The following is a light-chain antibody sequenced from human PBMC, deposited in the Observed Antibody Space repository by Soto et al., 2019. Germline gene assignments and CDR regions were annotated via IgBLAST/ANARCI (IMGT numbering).Light chain of an antibody. CDR2: KVS. Sequence: DVVMTQSPLSLPVTLGQPASISCRSRQSLVYSDGNTYLNWFQQRPDQSPRRLIYKVSNRDSGVPDRFGGSGSGTDFTLKISRVEAEDVGVYYCMQGTRSIYTFGQGTKLEIK. V-gene: IGKV2-30*01. CDR3: MQGTRSIYT. CDR1: QSLVYSDGNTY. J-gene: IGKJ2*01.